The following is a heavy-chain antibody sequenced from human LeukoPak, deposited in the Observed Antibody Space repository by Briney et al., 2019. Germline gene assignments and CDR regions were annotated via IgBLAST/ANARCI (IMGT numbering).Heavy chain of an antibody. D-gene: IGHD6-13*01. Sequence: SETLSLTCTVSGGSISSSYWSWIRQPPGKGLEWIGSIYYSGSTYYNPSLKSRVTISVDTSKNQFSLKLSSVTAADTAVYYCARHFRRVGIAAWGQGTLVTVSS. CDR2: IYYSGST. CDR3: ARHFRRVGIAA. J-gene: IGHJ5*02. CDR1: GGSISSSY. V-gene: IGHV4-39*01.